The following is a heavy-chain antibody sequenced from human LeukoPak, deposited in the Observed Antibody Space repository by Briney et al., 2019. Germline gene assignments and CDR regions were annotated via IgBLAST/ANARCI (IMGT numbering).Heavy chain of an antibody. D-gene: IGHD6-19*01. Sequence: GGSLRLSCAASGFTLSSFAMHWVRQAPGKGLEWVAVISYDVSNKYYADSVKGRITISRDNSKNTLYLQMSSLRSDDTAVYYCARLAVAGKLWDNWFDPWGQGTLVTVSS. CDR3: ARLAVAGKLWDNWFDP. CDR1: GFTLSSFA. J-gene: IGHJ5*02. CDR2: ISYDVSNK. V-gene: IGHV3-30*04.